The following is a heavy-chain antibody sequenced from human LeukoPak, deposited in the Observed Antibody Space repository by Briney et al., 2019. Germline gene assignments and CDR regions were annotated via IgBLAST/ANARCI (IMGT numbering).Heavy chain of an antibody. CDR3: ARDGYSFGHDFDY. D-gene: IGHD5-18*01. CDR1: GFTFSSYW. Sequence: GGSLRLSCAASGFTFSSYWMHWVRHTPGKGLVWISRIKGDGSSTSYADSVKGRFTISRDNAKNTLYLQMNSLRAEDTAVYYCARDGYSFGHDFDYWGQGTLVTVSS. CDR2: IKGDGSST. J-gene: IGHJ4*02. V-gene: IGHV3-74*01.